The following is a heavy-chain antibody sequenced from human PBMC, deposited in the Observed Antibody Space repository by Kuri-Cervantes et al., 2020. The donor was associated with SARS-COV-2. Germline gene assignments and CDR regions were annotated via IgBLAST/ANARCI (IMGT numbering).Heavy chain of an antibody. V-gene: IGHV1-8*01. CDR1: GYTFTSYD. Sequence: ASVKVSCKASGYTFTSYDINWVRQATGQGPEWMGWMNPSGGSTSYAQKFQGRVTMTRDTSTSTVYMELSSLTSEDTAVYFCVVGFFSSRKWDYWGQGTLVTVSS. CDR3: VVGFFSSRKWDY. CDR2: MNPSGGST. J-gene: IGHJ4*02. D-gene: IGHD2-15*01.